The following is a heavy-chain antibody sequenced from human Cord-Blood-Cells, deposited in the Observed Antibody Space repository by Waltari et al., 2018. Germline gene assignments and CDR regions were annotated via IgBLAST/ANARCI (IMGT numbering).Heavy chain of an antibody. CDR1: GYTFTSYD. D-gene: IGHD6-13*01. CDR3: ASLMAAAGNY. Sequence: QVQLVQSGAEVKKPGASVKVSCKASGYTFTSYDINWVRQATGQGLEWMGWMNPTSGNTGYAQKFKGRVTMTRNTSISTAYMGLSSLRSEDTAVYYCASLMAAAGNYWGQGTLVTVSS. J-gene: IGHJ4*02. CDR2: MNPTSGNT. V-gene: IGHV1-8*01.